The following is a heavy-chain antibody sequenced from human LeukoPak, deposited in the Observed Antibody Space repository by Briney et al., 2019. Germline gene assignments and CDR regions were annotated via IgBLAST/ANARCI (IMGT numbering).Heavy chain of an antibody. D-gene: IGHD3-10*01. CDR1: GFTFSNYW. Sequence: GGSLRLSCAASGFTFSNYWMHWVRQTPGKGLVWVSCVNNDGSSTNYADSVKGRFTVSRDNTKNTLYLQMNSLRAEDTAVYYCARDMIRGIFDAFDIWGRGTMATVSS. V-gene: IGHV3-74*01. J-gene: IGHJ3*02. CDR2: VNNDGSST. CDR3: ARDMIRGIFDAFDI.